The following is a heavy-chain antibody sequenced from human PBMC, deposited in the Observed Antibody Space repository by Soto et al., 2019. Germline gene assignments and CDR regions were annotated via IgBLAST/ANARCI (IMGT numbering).Heavy chain of an antibody. Sequence: GGSLRLSCAASGFTFSSYAMHWVRQAPGKGLEWVAVISYDGSNKYYADSVKGRFTISRDNSKNTLYLQMNSLRAEDTAVYYCARDLAARPRHIDYWGQGTLVTVSS. V-gene: IGHV3-30-3*01. D-gene: IGHD6-6*01. CDR3: ARDLAARPRHIDY. CDR2: ISYDGSNK. J-gene: IGHJ4*02. CDR1: GFTFSSYA.